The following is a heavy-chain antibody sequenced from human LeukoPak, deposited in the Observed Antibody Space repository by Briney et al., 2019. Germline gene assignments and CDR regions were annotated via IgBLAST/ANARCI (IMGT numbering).Heavy chain of an antibody. Sequence: PSETLSLTCTVSGGSFSGSNYYWGWLRPPPGKGLEWIGSIYYSGTTYYNPSLKSRVTISVDTSKNQFSLEVTSMTAADTAVYYCARHSSAARPNFDYWGQGTLVTVSS. CDR3: ARHSSAARPNFDY. D-gene: IGHD6-6*01. CDR2: IYYSGTT. CDR1: GGSFSGSNYY. J-gene: IGHJ4*02. V-gene: IGHV4-39*01.